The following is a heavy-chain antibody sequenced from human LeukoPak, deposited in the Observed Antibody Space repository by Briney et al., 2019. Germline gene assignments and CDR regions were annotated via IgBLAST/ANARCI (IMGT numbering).Heavy chain of an antibody. V-gene: IGHV3-7*01. D-gene: IGHD1-26*01. Sequence: GGSLRLSCAASGFTFSSYWMSWVRQAPGKGLEWVANIKQDGSEKYYVDSVKGRFTISRDNAKNSLYLQMNSLRAEDTAVYYCARLVLRGMRAFDIWGQGTMVTVSS. J-gene: IGHJ3*02. CDR2: IKQDGSEK. CDR1: GFTFSSYW. CDR3: ARLVLRGMRAFDI.